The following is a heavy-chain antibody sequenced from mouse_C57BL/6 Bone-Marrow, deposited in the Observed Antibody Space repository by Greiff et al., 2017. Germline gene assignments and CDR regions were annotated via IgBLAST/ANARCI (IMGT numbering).Heavy chain of an antibody. D-gene: IGHD1-1*01. CDR1: GFSLTSYG. Sequence: QVQLQQSGPGLVQPSQSLSITCTVSGFSLTSYGVHWVRQSPGKGLEWLGVIWRGGSTDYNAAFMSRLSTTKDNSKTQVFFKMNSLQADDTAIYYCAKKGDYYGSSYHAMDYWGQGTSVTVSS. CDR3: AKKGDYYGSSYHAMDY. J-gene: IGHJ4*01. CDR2: IWRGGST. V-gene: IGHV2-5*01.